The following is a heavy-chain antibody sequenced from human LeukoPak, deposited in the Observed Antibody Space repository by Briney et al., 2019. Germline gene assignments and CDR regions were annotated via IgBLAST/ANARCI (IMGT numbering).Heavy chain of an antibody. Sequence: SGTPSLTCTVSGDSINSLDLWSWVRQPPGKGLEWIGEMYLSGTTHSNPSVKSRVTISIDKSKNQFFLNLSSVTAADTAVYYCAGLVGRYSSGLYYYYFDYWGQGTLVTVSS. J-gene: IGHJ4*02. V-gene: IGHV4-4*02. CDR2: MYLSGTT. D-gene: IGHD3-22*01. CDR3: AGLVGRYSSGLYYYYFDY. CDR1: GDSINSLDL.